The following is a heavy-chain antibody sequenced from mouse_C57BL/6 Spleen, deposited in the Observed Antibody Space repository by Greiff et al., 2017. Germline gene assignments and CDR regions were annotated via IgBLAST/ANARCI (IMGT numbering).Heavy chain of an antibody. Sequence: DVMLVESGGGLVKPGGSLKLSCAASGFTFSSYTMSWVRQTPEKRLEWVATISGGGGNTYYPDSVKGRFTISRDNAKNTLYLQMSSLRSEDTALYYCASPMITTLYYYAMDYWGQGTSVTVSS. V-gene: IGHV5-9*01. J-gene: IGHJ4*01. CDR2: ISGGGGNT. CDR1: GFTFSSYT. D-gene: IGHD2-4*01. CDR3: ASPMITTLYYYAMDY.